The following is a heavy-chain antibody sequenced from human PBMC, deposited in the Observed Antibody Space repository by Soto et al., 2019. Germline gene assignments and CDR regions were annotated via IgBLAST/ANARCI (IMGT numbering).Heavy chain of an antibody. D-gene: IGHD3-22*01. V-gene: IGHV3-48*03. CDR3: TTDRTTMIVVVHDF. Sequence: EVQLVESGGDLVQPGGSLRLSCAASGFTFSSYEMNWVRQAPGKGLEWVSYISSSGSTIFYADSVKGRFTISRDNAKNSLYLQMNSLRAEDTAVYYCTTDRTTMIVVVHDFWGQGTLVTVSS. CDR1: GFTFSSYE. J-gene: IGHJ4*02. CDR2: ISSSGSTI.